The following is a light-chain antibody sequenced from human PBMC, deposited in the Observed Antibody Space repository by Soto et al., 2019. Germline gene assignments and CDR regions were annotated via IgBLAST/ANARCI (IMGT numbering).Light chain of an antibody. CDR2: AAS. Sequence: DIQMTQSPTSLSASVGDRVTMTCRASQGIRNFVAWYQKKPGKAPKLLIYAASTLQSGVPSRFSGSGSGTDFTLTINSLQPEDVATYSCQKYSSVPVFGPGTKVEIK. CDR3: QKYSSVPV. CDR1: QGIRNF. J-gene: IGKJ3*01. V-gene: IGKV1-27*01.